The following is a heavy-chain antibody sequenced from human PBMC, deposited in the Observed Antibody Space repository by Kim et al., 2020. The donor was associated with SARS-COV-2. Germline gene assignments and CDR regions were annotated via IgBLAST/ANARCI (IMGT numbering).Heavy chain of an antibody. V-gene: IGHV1-69*13. CDR2: IIPIFGTA. D-gene: IGHD3-22*01. Sequence: SVKVSCKASGGTFSSYAISWVLQAPGQGLEWMGGIIPIFGTANYAQKFQGRVTITADESTSTAYMELSSLRSEDTAVYYCARGSFREYYDSSGYYNEFDYWGQGTLVTVSS. J-gene: IGHJ4*02. CDR3: ARGSFREYYDSSGYYNEFDY. CDR1: GGTFSSYA.